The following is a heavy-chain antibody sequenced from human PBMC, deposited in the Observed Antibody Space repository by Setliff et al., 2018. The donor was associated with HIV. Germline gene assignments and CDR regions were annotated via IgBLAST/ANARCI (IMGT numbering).Heavy chain of an antibody. Sequence: PSETLSLTCSVSGGSVSDSNVYWNWIRQSPGKGLEWIGNIYYDGSAYYNPSLKSRVAILIDTSTNQFSLKLSSVTASDTAVYYCARHVDGGLRNAYYYYGLDVWGQGTAVTVSS. V-gene: IGHV4-39*01. J-gene: IGHJ6*02. CDR2: IYYDGSA. CDR1: GGSVSDSNVY. CDR3: ARHVDGGLRNAYYYYGLDV. D-gene: IGHD3-16*01.